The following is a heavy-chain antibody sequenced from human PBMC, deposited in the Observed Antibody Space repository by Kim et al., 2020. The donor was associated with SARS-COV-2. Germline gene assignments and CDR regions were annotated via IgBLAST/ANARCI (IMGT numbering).Heavy chain of an antibody. V-gene: IGHV3-30*02. CDR3: AKASVIFWFGEGLSAFEI. Sequence: LKGRFTISRDNSKSTLYLQMNSVGAEDTAVYFCAKASVIFWFGEGLSAFEIWGQGTVVTVSS. D-gene: IGHD3-10*01. J-gene: IGHJ3*02.